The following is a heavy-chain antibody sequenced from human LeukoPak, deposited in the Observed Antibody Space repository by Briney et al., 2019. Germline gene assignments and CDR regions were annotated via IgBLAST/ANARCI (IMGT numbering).Heavy chain of an antibody. J-gene: IGHJ3*02. D-gene: IGHD2-2*01. Sequence: GESLKISCKASGYSFTTYWFGWVRQMPGKGLEWMGNIYPGDSDTRYSPSFQGQVTTSVDKSISTAYLQWSSPKASDTAMYYCASLDRADCGSTSCSRGSGAFDIWGQGTMVTVSS. CDR1: GYSFTTYW. CDR3: ASLDRADCGSTSCSRGSGAFDI. CDR2: IYPGDSDT. V-gene: IGHV5-51*01.